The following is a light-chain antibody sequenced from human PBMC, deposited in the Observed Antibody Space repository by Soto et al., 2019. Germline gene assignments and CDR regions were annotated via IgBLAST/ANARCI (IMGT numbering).Light chain of an antibody. V-gene: IGKV1-39*01. Sequence: DIQMTQSPSSLSASVGDRVTITCRASESINRHLNWYQQQPGRAPKLVIYAASSLQNGVPSRFRGGGSGTDFTLIITNLQPEDFATYYCQQSYTALSITFGQGTRLEIK. J-gene: IGKJ5*01. CDR2: AAS. CDR3: QQSYTALSIT. CDR1: ESINRH.